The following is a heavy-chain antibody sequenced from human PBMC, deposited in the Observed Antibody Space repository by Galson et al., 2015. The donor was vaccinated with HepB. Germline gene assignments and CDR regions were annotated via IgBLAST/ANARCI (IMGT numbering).Heavy chain of an antibody. D-gene: IGHD6-19*01. CDR3: AREGMAGTLDY. J-gene: IGHJ4*02. CDR1: GFTFSSYA. CDR2: IPYDGSYK. Sequence: SLRLSCAASGFTFSSYAMHWVRQAPGRGLQWVAIIPYDGSYKYYADSEKGRFTIYRDNSKNTLYLQMSSLRAEDTAVYYCAREGMAGTLDYWGQGTLITVSS. V-gene: IGHV3-30-3*01.